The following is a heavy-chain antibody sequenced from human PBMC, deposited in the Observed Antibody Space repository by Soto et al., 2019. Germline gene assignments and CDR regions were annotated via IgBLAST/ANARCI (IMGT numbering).Heavy chain of an antibody. V-gene: IGHV4-59*08. Sequence: SETLSLTCTVSGGSISSYYWSWIRQPPGKGLEWIGYIYYSGSTNYNPSLKSRVTISVDTSKNQFSLKLSSVTAADTAVYYCARHPKYCSGGSCYSLAFDIWGQGTMVTVS. CDR3: ARHPKYCSGGSCYSLAFDI. D-gene: IGHD2-15*01. J-gene: IGHJ3*02. CDR2: IYYSGST. CDR1: GGSISSYY.